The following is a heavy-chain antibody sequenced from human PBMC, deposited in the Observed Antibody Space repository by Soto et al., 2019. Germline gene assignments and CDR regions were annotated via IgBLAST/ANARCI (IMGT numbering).Heavy chain of an antibody. CDR2: IGTAGDT. V-gene: IGHV3-13*04. CDR1: GFTFSSYD. D-gene: IGHD6-19*01. CDR3: AREGKGAVAGPAYYGMDV. Sequence: EVQLVESGGGLVQPGGSLRLSCAASGFTFSSYDMHWVRQATGKGLEWVSAIGTAGDTYYPGSVKGRFTISRENAKNSWYLQMNSLRAGDTAVYYCAREGKGAVAGPAYYGMDVWGQGTTVTVSS. J-gene: IGHJ6*02.